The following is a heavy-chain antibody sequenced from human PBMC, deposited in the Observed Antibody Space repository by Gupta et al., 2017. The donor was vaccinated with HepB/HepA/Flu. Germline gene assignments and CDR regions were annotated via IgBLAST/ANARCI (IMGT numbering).Heavy chain of an antibody. J-gene: IGHJ3*02. V-gene: IGHV3-20*04. D-gene: IGHD3-3*01. CDR2: INWGGGGT. CDR3: ARPRGVFFFNI. CDR1: GFTFSDHG. Sequence: DVQLVESVGGVVWPGGSLRLSCLVCGFTFSDHGMSWVRQVPGKGLEWVSSINWGGGGTGNADSVKGGFIMSRDNAKNSLYLQMDSLRGEDTALYYCARPRGVFFFNIWGQGTMVTVSS.